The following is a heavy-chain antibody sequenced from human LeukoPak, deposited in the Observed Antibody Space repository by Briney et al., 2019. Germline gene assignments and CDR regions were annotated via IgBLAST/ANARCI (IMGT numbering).Heavy chain of an antibody. Sequence: ASVKVSCKASGYTFSSYDINWVRQATGQGLEWMGWMNPNRGNTGYVQKFQGRVTMTRSTSINTAYMELSSLRSEDTAVYYCARLSNSGYDPDYWGQGTLVTVSS. CDR2: MNPNRGNT. V-gene: IGHV1-8*01. J-gene: IGHJ4*02. CDR1: GYTFSSYD. CDR3: ARLSNSGYDPDY. D-gene: IGHD5-12*01.